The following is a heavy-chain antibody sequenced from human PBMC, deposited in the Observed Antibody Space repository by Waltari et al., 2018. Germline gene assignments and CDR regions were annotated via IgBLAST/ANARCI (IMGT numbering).Heavy chain of an antibody. CDR3: AKVSGSIRDRRGSPPGDY. CDR2: ISYDGSNK. CDR1: VPTFSSYD. Sequence: QVHLVESGGGVVQHGRSLILSCAASVPTFSSYDMPWVSQAPGKGLEWVALISYDGSNKYYADSVKGRFTISRDNSKNTLYLQMSSLRAEDTAVYYCAKVSGSIRDRRGSPPGDYWGQGTLVTVSS. D-gene: IGHD3-10*01. V-gene: IGHV3-30*18. J-gene: IGHJ4*02.